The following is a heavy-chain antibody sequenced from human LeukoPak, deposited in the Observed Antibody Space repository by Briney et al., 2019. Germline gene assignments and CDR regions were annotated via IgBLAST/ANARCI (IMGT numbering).Heavy chain of an antibody. J-gene: IGHJ5*02. CDR2: ISYDGSNK. D-gene: IGHD2-2*01. V-gene: IGHV3-30-3*01. Sequence: GGSLRLSCAASGFTFSSYAMHWVRQAPGKGLEWVAVISYDGSNKYYADSVKGRFTISRDNSKNTLYLQMNSLSSEDTAVYYCARVIVVIPGTNVWFDPWGQGTLVTVSS. CDR3: ARVIVVIPGTNVWFDP. CDR1: GFTFSSYA.